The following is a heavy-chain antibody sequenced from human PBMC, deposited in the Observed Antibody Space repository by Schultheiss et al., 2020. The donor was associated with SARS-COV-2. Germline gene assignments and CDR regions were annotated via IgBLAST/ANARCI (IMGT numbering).Heavy chain of an antibody. CDR2: IWYDGSNK. J-gene: IGHJ6*02. CDR1: GFTFSSYG. CDR3: ASTLRYFDWLSFESNYYYYGMDV. Sequence: GESLKISCAASGFTFSSYGMHWVRQAPGKGLEWVAVIWYDGSNKYYADSVKGRFTISRDNSKNTLYLQMNSLRAEDTAVYYCASTLRYFDWLSFESNYYYYGMDVWGQGTTVTVSS. V-gene: IGHV3-33*08. D-gene: IGHD3-9*01.